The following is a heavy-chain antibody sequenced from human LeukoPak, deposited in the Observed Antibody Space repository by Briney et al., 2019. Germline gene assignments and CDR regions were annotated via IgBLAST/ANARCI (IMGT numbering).Heavy chain of an antibody. CDR2: IYYSGST. CDR1: GGSISSSSYY. J-gene: IGHJ6*03. Sequence: SETLSLTCTVSGGSISSSSYYWGWIRQPPGKGLEWIGSIYYSGSTYYNPSLKSRVTISVDTSKNQFSLKLSSVTAADTAVYYCARVPPKKYYYYYYYMDVWGKGTTVTVSS. CDR3: ARVPPKKYYYYYYYMDV. V-gene: IGHV4-39*07.